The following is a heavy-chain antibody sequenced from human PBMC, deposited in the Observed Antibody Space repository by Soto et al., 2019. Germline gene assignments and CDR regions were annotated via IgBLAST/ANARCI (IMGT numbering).Heavy chain of an antibody. CDR1: GFTFSSYS. CDR2: ISSSSSTI. Sequence: EVQLVESGGGLVQPGGSLRLSCAASGFTFSSYSMNWVRQAPGKGLEWVSYISSSSSTIYYADSVKGRFTISRDNAKNSLYLQMNSLRAEDTAVYYCARDRAVEMATIAWYFDLWGRGTLVTVSS. D-gene: IGHD5-12*01. V-gene: IGHV3-48*04. CDR3: ARDRAVEMATIAWYFDL. J-gene: IGHJ2*01.